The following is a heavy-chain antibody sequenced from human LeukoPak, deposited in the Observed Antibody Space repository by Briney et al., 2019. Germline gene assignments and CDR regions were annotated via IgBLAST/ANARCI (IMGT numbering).Heavy chain of an antibody. CDR2: IKDDGSER. CDR1: GFTFNTYW. D-gene: IGHD3-22*01. J-gene: IGHJ6*02. V-gene: IGHV3-7*01. Sequence: GGSLRLSCAASGFTFNTYWMSWVRQAPGKGLEWVAHIKDDGSERYYVDSVKGRFSISRDNAKSSLYLQVNSLRAEDTAVYYCARDDRGYYYDSSGHNRIFYFYALDVWGQGTTVTVSS. CDR3: ARDDRGYYYDSSGHNRIFYFYALDV.